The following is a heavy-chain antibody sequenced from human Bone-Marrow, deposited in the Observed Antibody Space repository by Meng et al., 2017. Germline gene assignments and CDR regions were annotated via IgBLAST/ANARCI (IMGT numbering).Heavy chain of an antibody. D-gene: IGHD1-20*01. V-gene: IGHV3-33*01. CDR2: IWYDGSNK. J-gene: IGHJ4*02. CDR3: ALTDS. CDR1: GFTFSSYG. Sequence: QGRLVGSGVGVVQPGSALGLSCAATGFTFSSYGMHWVRQAPGKGLEWVSVIWYDGSNKYYADSVKGRFTISRDNSKNTLYLQMNSLRAEDTAVYYCALTDSWGQGTLVTVSS.